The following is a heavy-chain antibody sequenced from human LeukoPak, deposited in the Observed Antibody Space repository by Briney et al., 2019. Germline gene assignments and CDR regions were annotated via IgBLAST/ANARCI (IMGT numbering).Heavy chain of an antibody. D-gene: IGHD3-22*01. V-gene: IGHV3-9*03. Sequence: GGSLRLSCAASGFTFDDYAMHWVRQAPGKGLEWASGISWNSGSIGYADSVKGRFTISRDNAKNSLYLQMNSLRAEDMALYYCAKDIYYYDSRSAFDIWGQGTMVTVSS. CDR3: AKDIYYYDSRSAFDI. J-gene: IGHJ3*02. CDR2: ISWNSGSI. CDR1: GFTFDDYA.